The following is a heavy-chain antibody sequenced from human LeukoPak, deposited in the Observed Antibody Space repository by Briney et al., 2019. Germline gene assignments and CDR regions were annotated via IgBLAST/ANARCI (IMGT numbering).Heavy chain of an antibody. J-gene: IGHJ4*02. Sequence: GGPLRLSCAASGLTFSGYIMNWVRQAPGKGQEWVSFISSTSNTIYYADSVKGRFTVSRDNAKNSLYLQMNSLRAEDTAVYYCARDQWLDYWGQGTLVTVSS. CDR3: ARDQWLDY. V-gene: IGHV3-48*01. CDR1: GLTFSGYI. D-gene: IGHD6-19*01. CDR2: ISSTSNTI.